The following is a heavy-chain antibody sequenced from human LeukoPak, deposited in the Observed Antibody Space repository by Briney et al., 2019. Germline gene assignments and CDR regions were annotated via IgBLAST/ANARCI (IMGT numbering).Heavy chain of an antibody. D-gene: IGHD3-3*01. J-gene: IGHJ4*02. CDR3: ARVGLYYDFWSGYYTGVFDY. Sequence: SQTLSLTCTVSGGSISSGGYYWSWIRQHPGKGLEWIGYIYYSGSTYYNPSLKSRVTISVDTSKNQFSLKLSSVTAADTAVYYCARVGLYYDFWSGYYTGVFDYWGQGTLVTVSS. CDR1: GGSISSGGYY. V-gene: IGHV4-31*03. CDR2: IYYSGST.